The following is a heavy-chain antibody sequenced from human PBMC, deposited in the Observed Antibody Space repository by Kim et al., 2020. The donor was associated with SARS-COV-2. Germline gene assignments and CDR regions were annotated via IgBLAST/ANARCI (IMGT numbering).Heavy chain of an antibody. J-gene: IGHJ4*01. CDR2: INHSGST. CDR3: ARGVHYYDSSGYWPRY. CDR1: GGSFSGYY. V-gene: IGHV4-34*01. Sequence: SETLSLTCAVYGGSFSGYYWSWIRQPPGKGLEWIGEINHSGSTHYNPSLKSRVTISVDTSKNQFSLKLSSVTAADTAVYYCARGVHYYDSSGYWPRYWG. D-gene: IGHD3-22*01.